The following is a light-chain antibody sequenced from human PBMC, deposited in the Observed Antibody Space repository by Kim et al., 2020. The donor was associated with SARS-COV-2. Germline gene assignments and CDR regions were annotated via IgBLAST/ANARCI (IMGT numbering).Light chain of an antibody. CDR3: QQYHTYPYT. J-gene: IGKJ2*01. CDR2: KAS. V-gene: IGKV1-5*03. Sequence: SASIGDRVTITCRASQSVGTWLAWYQQKPGNAPNRLIYKASSLHSGAPSRVSGSGSGTEFTLTISSLKPDDFATYYCQQYHTYPYTFGQGTRLEI. CDR1: QSVGTW.